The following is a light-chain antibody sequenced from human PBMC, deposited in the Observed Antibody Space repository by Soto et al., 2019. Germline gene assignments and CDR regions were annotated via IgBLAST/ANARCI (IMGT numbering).Light chain of an antibody. CDR3: QQYNSYSWT. V-gene: IGKV1-5*01. CDR1: QSISSW. Sequence: DIQMTQSPSTLSASVGDRVTITCRASQSISSWLAWYQQKPGKAPKLLIYDAYSLESGTPSRFSGSRSGTEFTLTISSLQPDDFATYYCQQYNSYSWTFGQGTKVDIK. CDR2: DAY. J-gene: IGKJ1*01.